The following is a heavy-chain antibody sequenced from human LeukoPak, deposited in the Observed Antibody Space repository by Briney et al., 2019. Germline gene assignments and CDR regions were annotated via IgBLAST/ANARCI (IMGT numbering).Heavy chain of an antibody. D-gene: IGHD7-27*01. CDR2: ITKSGXXX. CDR1: GFIFSDHY. CDR3: GRGHWGIDY. V-gene: IGHV3-11*04. Sequence: PGGSLRLSCGASGFIFSDHYXXXXXXXXXXXLXXXSYITKSGXXXXXXDSXXXXXXXSRDXAXXSLFLQMNSLRAEDTAVYFCGRGHWGIDYWGQGTLVTVSS. J-gene: IGHJ4*02.